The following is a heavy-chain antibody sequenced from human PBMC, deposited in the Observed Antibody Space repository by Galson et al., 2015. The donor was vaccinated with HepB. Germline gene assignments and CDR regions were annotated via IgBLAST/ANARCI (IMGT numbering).Heavy chain of an antibody. CDR1: GFTFSTYW. CDR3: ARDLGRHSSSWYVSDIFDI. Sequence: SLRLSCAASGFTFSTYWMSWVRQAPGKGLEWVANVKEDESEKYYVDSVKGRFSISRENAKNSLYLQMNSLRAEDTAVYYCARDLGRHSSSWYVSDIFDIWGQGTMVTVSS. D-gene: IGHD6-13*01. J-gene: IGHJ3*02. CDR2: VKEDESEK. V-gene: IGHV3-7*01.